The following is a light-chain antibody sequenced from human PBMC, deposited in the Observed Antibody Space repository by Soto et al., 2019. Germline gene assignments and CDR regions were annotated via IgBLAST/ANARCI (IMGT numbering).Light chain of an antibody. CDR1: QGIGVR. V-gene: IGKV1D-16*01. Sequence: IQMTQSPSTLSASIGDGFTITCRASQGIGVRLAWFQQKPGKAPQYLIQSASTLQSGVPSRFSGSGSGTEFPLTISSLPPDDIATYYCQQCHRYLTFGQGTKVDIK. CDR3: QQCHRYLT. J-gene: IGKJ1*01. CDR2: SAS.